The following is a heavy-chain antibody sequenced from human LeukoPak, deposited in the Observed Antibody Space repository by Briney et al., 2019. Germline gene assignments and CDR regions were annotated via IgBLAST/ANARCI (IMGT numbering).Heavy chain of an antibody. CDR1: GGSISSNSYY. CDR3: AVAYSSASTFDY. V-gene: IGHV4-39*07. J-gene: IGHJ4*02. Sequence: SETLSLTCTVSGGSISSNSYYWGWLRQPPGKGLQWIGSLSYSGRTHYNPSLRSRVTISVDTSKNQFSLRLSSVTAADTAVYYCAVAYSSASTFDYWGQGTLVTASS. CDR2: LSYSGRT. D-gene: IGHD6-6*01.